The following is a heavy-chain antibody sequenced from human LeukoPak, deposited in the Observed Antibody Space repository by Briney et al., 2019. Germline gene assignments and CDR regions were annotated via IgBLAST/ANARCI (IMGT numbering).Heavy chain of an antibody. J-gene: IGHJ3*02. D-gene: IGHD1-26*01. CDR3: ARPEVGDGHDAFDI. CDR1: GYSFTSYG. CDR2: ISAYNGNT. V-gene: IGHV1-18*01. Sequence: ASVKVSCKASGYSFTSYGISWVRQAPGQGLEWMGWISAYNGNTNYAQKFRDRVTLTTDTSTSTAYMELRSLRSDDTAVYYCARPEVGDGHDAFDIWGQGTLVTVSS.